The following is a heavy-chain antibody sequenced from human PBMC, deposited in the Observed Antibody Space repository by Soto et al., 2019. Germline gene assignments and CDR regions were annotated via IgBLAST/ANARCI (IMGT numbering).Heavy chain of an antibody. CDR2: IYYSGRT. V-gene: IGHV4-59*01. Sequence: QVQLQESGPGLVKPSETLSLTCTVSGGSISSYYWSWIRQPPGKGLEWIGYIYYSGRTNYNPSLTSRVTISVDTSNNQFSLKLSSVTAADTAVYYCARGYCSSTSCYIWDNWFDPWGQGTLVTVSS. CDR1: GGSISSYY. D-gene: IGHD2-2*02. CDR3: ARGYCSSTSCYIWDNWFDP. J-gene: IGHJ5*02.